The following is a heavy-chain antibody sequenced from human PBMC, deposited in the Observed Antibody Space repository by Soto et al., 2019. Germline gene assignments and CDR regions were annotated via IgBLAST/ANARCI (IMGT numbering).Heavy chain of an antibody. CDR1: GGSISSGGYY. J-gene: IGHJ3*02. V-gene: IGHV4-31*03. CDR2: IYYSGST. CDR3: AREYCSGGSCYHPGDAFDI. Sequence: PSETLSLTCTVSGGSISSGGYYWSWIRQHPGKGLEWIWYIYYSGSTYYNPSLKSRVTISVDTSKNQFSLKLSSVTAADTAVYYCAREYCSGGSCYHPGDAFDIWGQGTMVTVSS. D-gene: IGHD2-15*01.